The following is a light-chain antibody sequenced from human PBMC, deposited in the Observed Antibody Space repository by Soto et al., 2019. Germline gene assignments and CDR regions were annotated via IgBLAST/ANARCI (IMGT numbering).Light chain of an antibody. V-gene: IGKV1-39*01. CDR1: RDITNN. Sequence: DIQMTQSPSSLSASVGDRVTITCRASRDITNNLNWYQHKPGKAPELLIFAASSLVSGVPSRFSGSGSGTDFTLTISSLQPEDFATYYCLQIYGRSSCSFGPGTKVEVK. CDR3: LQIYGRSSCS. J-gene: IGKJ3*01. CDR2: AAS.